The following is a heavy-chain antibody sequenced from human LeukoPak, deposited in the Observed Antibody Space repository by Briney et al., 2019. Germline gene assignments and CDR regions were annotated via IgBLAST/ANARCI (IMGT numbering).Heavy chain of an antibody. V-gene: IGHV4-59*01. Sequence: PSETLSLTCTVSGGSISSYYWSWIRQPPGKGLEWLGYIYYSGSTNYNPSLKSRVTISVDTSKNQFSLKLSSVTAADTAVYYCAREGIKDTASFDYWGQGTLVTVSS. D-gene: IGHD5-18*01. CDR2: IYYSGST. CDR3: AREGIKDTASFDY. J-gene: IGHJ4*02. CDR1: GGSISSYY.